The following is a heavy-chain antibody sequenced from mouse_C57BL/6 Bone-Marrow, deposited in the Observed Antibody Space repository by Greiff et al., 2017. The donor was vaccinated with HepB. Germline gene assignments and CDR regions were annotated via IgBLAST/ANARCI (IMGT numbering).Heavy chain of an antibody. CDR3: ARLLTTVVATRYYFDY. CDR2: IHPNSGST. J-gene: IGHJ2*01. Sequence: QVQLQQSGAELVKPGASVKLSCKASGYTFTSYWMHWVKQRPGQGLEWIGMIHPNSGSTNYNEKFKSKATLTVDKSSSTAYMQLSSLTSEDSAVYYCARLLTTVVATRYYFDYWGQGTTLTVSS. D-gene: IGHD1-1*01. CDR1: GYTFTSYW. V-gene: IGHV1-64*01.